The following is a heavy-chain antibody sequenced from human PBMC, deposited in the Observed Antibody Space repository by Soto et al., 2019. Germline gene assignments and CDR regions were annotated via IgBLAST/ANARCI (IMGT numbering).Heavy chain of an antibody. V-gene: IGHV3-11*01. Sequence: PGGSLRLSCAASGFTFSDYYMSWIRQAPGKGLEWVSYISSSGSTIYYADSVKGRFTISRDNAKNSLYLQMNSLRAEDTAVYYCARDLGWPLTARHYYYYGMDVWGQGTTVTVSS. CDR2: ISSSGSTI. CDR3: ARDLGWPLTARHYYYYGMDV. CDR1: GFTFSDYY. D-gene: IGHD6-6*01. J-gene: IGHJ6*02.